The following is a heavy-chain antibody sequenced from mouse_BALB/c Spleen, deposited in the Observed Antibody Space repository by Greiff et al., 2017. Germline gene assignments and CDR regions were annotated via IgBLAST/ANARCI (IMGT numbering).Heavy chain of an antibody. CDR2: INPSTGYT. Sequence: QVQLQQSGAELAKPGASVKMSCKASGYTFTSYWMHWVKQRPGQGLEWIGYINPSTGYTEYNQKFKDKATLTADKSSSTAYMQLSSLTSEDSAVYYCARPRDVYAMDYWGQGTSVTVSS. CDR1: GYTFTSYW. D-gene: IGHD3-3*01. V-gene: IGHV1-7*01. CDR3: ARPRDVYAMDY. J-gene: IGHJ4*01.